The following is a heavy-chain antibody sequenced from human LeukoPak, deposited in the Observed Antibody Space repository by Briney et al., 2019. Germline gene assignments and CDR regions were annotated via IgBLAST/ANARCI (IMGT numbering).Heavy chain of an antibody. CDR2: IYSGGST. D-gene: IGHD2-2*01. J-gene: IGHJ4*02. CDR3: AREGGPVVPAADY. V-gene: IGHV3-66*02. Sequence: PGGSLRLSCAASGFTVSSNYMSWVRQAPGKGLEWVSVIYSGGSTYYADSVKGRFTISRDNSKNTLYLQMNSLRAEDTAVYYCAREGGPVVPAADYWGQGTPVTVSS. CDR1: GFTVSSNY.